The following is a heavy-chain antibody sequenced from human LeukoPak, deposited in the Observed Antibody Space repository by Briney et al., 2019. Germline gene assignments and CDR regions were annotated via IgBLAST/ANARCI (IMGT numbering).Heavy chain of an antibody. J-gene: IGHJ4*02. CDR2: IYPGDSDT. CDR1: GYSFTSYW. Sequence: GGSLEISCKGSGYSFTSYWIGWVRPMPGKGLEWMGIIYPGDSDTRYSPSLQGQVTISADKSISTAYLQWSSLKASDTAMYYCARSGYDFWSGYQRNFDYWGQGTLVTVSS. V-gene: IGHV5-51*01. D-gene: IGHD3-3*01. CDR3: ARSGYDFWSGYQRNFDY.